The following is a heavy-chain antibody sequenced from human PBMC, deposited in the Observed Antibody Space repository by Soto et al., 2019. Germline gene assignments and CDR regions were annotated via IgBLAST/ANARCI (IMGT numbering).Heavy chain of an antibody. CDR1: GYTFTSYA. D-gene: IGHD2-2*01. CDR3: ARVVPAATRYYYYGMDV. CDR2: INAGNGNT. Sequence: ASVKVSCKASGYTFTSYAMHWVRQAPGQRLEWMGWINAGNGNTKYSQKFQGRVTITRDTSASTAYMELSSLRSEDTAVYYCARVVPAATRYYYYGMDVWGQGTTVTVSS. J-gene: IGHJ6*02. V-gene: IGHV1-3*01.